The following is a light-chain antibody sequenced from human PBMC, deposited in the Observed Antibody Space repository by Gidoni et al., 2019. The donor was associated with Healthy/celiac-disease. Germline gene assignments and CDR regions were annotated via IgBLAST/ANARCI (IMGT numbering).Light chain of an antibody. Sequence: DIQITQSPSSLSASVGDRVTITCRASQSISSYLNWYQQKPGKAPKLLIYAASSLQSGVPSRFSGSGSGTDFTLTISSLQPEDFATYYCQQSYSTGVTFGPGTKVDIK. J-gene: IGKJ3*01. CDR3: QQSYSTGVT. CDR1: QSISSY. V-gene: IGKV1-39*01. CDR2: AAS.